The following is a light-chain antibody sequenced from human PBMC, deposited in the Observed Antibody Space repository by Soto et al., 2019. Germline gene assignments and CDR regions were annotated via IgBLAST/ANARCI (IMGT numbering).Light chain of an antibody. Sequence: QLVLTQPPSVSGAPGQRVTISCTGSSSNIGAGYDVHWYQHFPGTAPKLLIYGNSHRPSGVPDRVSGSKSATSASLAITGLQAEDEADYYCQSYDSSLSAYVFGSGTKVTVL. V-gene: IGLV1-40*01. CDR3: QSYDSSLSAYV. J-gene: IGLJ1*01. CDR1: SSNIGAGYD. CDR2: GNS.